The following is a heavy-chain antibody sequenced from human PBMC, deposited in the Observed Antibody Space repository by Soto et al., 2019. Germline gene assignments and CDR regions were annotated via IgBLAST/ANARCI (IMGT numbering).Heavy chain of an antibody. CDR2: ITDNGGST. J-gene: IGHJ4*02. CDR3: AIIKIGDNY. CDR1: GLTFNIYA. V-gene: IGHV3-23*01. D-gene: IGHD3-10*01. Sequence: EVQLLESGGGLVQPGGSLGLSCTVSGLTFNIYAMSWVRQAPGKGPEWVSAITDNGGSTYYADSVKGRFSISRDNSKNTLYLEMNNLTAEDTALYDCAIIKIGDNYWVQGTQVTVSS.